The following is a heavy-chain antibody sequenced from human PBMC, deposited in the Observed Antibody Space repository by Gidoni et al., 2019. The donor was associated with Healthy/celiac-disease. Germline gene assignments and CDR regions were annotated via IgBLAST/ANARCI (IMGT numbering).Heavy chain of an antibody. CDR2: INPNSGGT. CDR3: ARRRGGYCSGGSCYNFDY. J-gene: IGHJ4*02. CDR1: GYTFTGHY. D-gene: IGHD2-15*01. V-gene: IGHV1-2*06. Sequence: QVQLVQSGAEVKKPGASVKVSCKASGYTFTGHYMHWVRQAPGQGLEWMGRINPNSGGTNYAQKFQGRVTMTRDTSISTAYMELSRLRSDDTAVYYCARRRGGYCSGGSCYNFDYWGQGTLVTVSS.